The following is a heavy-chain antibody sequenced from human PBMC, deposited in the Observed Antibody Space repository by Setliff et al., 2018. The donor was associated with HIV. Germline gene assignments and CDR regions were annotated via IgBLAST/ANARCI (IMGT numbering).Heavy chain of an antibody. Sequence: GASVKVSCKVSGYSLTELSIHWVRKAPREGLKWMGGFDPEDDDTVYAEKFQGRVTMTEDTSTDTAYMALSSLRSEDTAMYYCATSGFYDILTGPTPGVFDIWGQGTMVTVSS. CDR1: GYSLTELS. J-gene: IGHJ3*02. D-gene: IGHD3-9*01. CDR3: ATSGFYDILTGPTPGVFDI. CDR2: FDPEDDDT. V-gene: IGHV1-24*01.